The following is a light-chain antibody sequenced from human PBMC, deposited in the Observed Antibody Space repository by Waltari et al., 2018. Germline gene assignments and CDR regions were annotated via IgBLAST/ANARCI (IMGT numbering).Light chain of an antibody. Sequence: QSALTQVAAVSGAPGQSITISCTGTSDDIGNYNYVYWFQQNPGKAPKVIIYEVSNRPSRVSERLSGSKSGDTASLTISGLQAEDEAHYYCISYTSANTWVFGGGTKLTVL. CDR3: ISYTSANTWV. J-gene: IGLJ3*02. CDR1: SDDIGNYNY. CDR2: EVS. V-gene: IGLV2-14*01.